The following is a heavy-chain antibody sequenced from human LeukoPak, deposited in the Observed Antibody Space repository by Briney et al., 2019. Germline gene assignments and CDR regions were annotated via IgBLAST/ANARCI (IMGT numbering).Heavy chain of an antibody. D-gene: IGHD3-10*01. CDR1: GFMFSDYW. V-gene: IGHV3-7*01. CDR3: ARVEGDSYGSGTCHRHFDY. CDR2: IKQDGSEK. Sequence: GGSLRLSCAASGFMFSDYWMTWVRQAPGKGLEWVSNIKQDGSEKYYVDSVKGRFTISRNNAENSLYLQISSLRAEDTAVYYCARVEGDSYGSGTCHRHFDYLGQGTLVTVSS. J-gene: IGHJ4*02.